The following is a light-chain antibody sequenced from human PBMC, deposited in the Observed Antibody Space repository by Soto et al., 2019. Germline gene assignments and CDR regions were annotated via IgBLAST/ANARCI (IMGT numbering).Light chain of an antibody. CDR1: QDINNF. J-gene: IGKJ3*01. CDR3: QQLDTYPQIT. CDR2: AAS. Sequence: DIQLPDSPSSLSASVGDRVTITCRASQDINNFLAWYQREPGKAPKLLIYAASILQNGVPSRFSGRGSGTEFTLTISSLQPEDFGTYYCQQLDTYPQITFGPGTKVDIK. V-gene: IGKV1-9*01.